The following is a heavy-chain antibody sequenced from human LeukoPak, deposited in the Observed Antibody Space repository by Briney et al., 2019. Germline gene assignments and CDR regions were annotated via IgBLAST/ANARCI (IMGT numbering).Heavy chain of an antibody. V-gene: IGHV1-2*02. CDR3: ARGIAARRGLELYYFGY. CDR1: GYTFTGYY. CDR2: INPNSGGT. Sequence: ASVKVSCKASGYTFTGYYMHWVRQAPGQGLEWMGWINPNSGGTNYAQKFQGRVTMTRDTSISTAYMELSRLRSDDTAVYYCARGIAARRGLELYYFGYWGQGTLVTVSS. D-gene: IGHD6-6*01. J-gene: IGHJ4*02.